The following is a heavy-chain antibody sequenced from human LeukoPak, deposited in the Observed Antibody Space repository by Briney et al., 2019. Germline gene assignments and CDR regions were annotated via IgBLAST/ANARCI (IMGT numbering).Heavy chain of an antibody. J-gene: IGHJ4*02. CDR2: ISSSSSYI. CDR3: ARDRVGAVAGTNLDY. D-gene: IGHD6-19*01. CDR1: GFTFSSYS. V-gene: IGHV3-21*01. Sequence: PGGPLRLSCAASGFTFSSYSMNWVRQAPGKGLEWVSSISSSSSYIYYADSVKGRFTISRDNAKNSLYLQMNSLRAEDTAVYYCARDRVGAVAGTNLDYWGQGTLVTVSS.